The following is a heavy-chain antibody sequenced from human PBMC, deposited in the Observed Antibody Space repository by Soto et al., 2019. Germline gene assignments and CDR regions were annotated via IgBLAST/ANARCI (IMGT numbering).Heavy chain of an antibody. CDR2: INRDSTVI. D-gene: IGHD3-16*01. J-gene: IGHJ4*02. V-gene: IGHV3-48*01. CDR3: LNGDYY. CDR1: GFSFSTHS. Sequence: EEQLVESGGGLVQPGGSLRLSCAASGFSFSTHSMNWVRQTPGKGLEWVSSINRDSTVIKYADSVKGRFTISRDNARNSLSLRMNSLRAEDTAVYYCLNGDYYVGPGTLVTVSS.